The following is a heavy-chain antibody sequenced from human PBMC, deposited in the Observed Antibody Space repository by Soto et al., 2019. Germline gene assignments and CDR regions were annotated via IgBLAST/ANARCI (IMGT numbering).Heavy chain of an antibody. J-gene: IGHJ5*02. D-gene: IGHD3-22*01. CDR3: ARDLSSGKNWFDP. CDR1: VFTVSSYS. CDR2: ISSSSSYI. V-gene: IGHV3-21*01. Sequence: PWGSLRLSGAASVFTVSSYSMNWVRQAPGKGLEWVSSISSSSSYIYYADPVKGRFTISRDNAKNSLYLQMNSLRAEDTAVYYCARDLSSGKNWFDPWGQGTLVTVSS.